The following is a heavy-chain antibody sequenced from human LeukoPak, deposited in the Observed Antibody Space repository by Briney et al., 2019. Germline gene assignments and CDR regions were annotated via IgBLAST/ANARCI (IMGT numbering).Heavy chain of an antibody. V-gene: IGHV1-18*01. CDR2: ISAYNGNT. CDR3: ARSKGFFGVVTHFDY. J-gene: IGHJ4*02. Sequence: ASVKVSCKASGYTFTSYGISWVRQAPGQGLEWMGWISAYNGNTNYAQKLQGRVTMTTDTSTSTAYMELRSLRSDDTAVYYCARSKGFFGVVTHFDYWGQGTLVTVSS. CDR1: GYTFTSYG. D-gene: IGHD3-3*01.